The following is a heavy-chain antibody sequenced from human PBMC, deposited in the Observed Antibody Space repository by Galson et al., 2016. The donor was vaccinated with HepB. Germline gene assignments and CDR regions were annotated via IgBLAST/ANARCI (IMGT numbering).Heavy chain of an antibody. J-gene: IGHJ4*02. CDR3: AREGVDSFHSDY. V-gene: IGHV3-30*04. CDR1: GFTFSSYA. Sequence: SLRLSCAASGFTFSSYAMYWVRQAPGKGLEWVAVISYDGSNKSYADSVKGRFTISRDNSKNTLYLQMNSLRAEDTAVYYCAREGVDSFHSDYWGQGTLGT. D-gene: IGHD2-15*01. CDR2: ISYDGSNK.